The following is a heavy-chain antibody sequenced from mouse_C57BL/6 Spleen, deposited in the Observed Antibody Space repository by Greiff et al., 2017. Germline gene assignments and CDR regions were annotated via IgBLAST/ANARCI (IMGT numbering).Heavy chain of an antibody. Sequence: QVQLQQPGAELVRPGTSVTLSCKASGYTFTSYWMHWVKQRPGQGLEWIGVIDPSDSYTNYNQKFKGKATLTVDTYSSTAYMQLSSLTSEDSAVYYCARDLLLRLWYFDYWGQGTTLTVSS. J-gene: IGHJ2*01. V-gene: IGHV1-59*01. CDR1: GYTFTSYW. D-gene: IGHD1-1*01. CDR2: IDPSDSYT. CDR3: ARDLLLRLWYFDY.